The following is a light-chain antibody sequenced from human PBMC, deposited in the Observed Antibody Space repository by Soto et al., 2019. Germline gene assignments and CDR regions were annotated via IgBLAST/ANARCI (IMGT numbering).Light chain of an antibody. CDR3: QQYGSSPRT. CDR2: GAS. J-gene: IGKJ3*01. CDR1: QSVSRSY. V-gene: IGKV3-20*01. Sequence: PGGRATLSCRASQSVSRSYLACYQQKPGQAPRLLIYGASSRATGIPDRFSGSGSGTDFTLTISRLEPEDFAVYYCQQYGSSPRTFGPGTKVDIK.